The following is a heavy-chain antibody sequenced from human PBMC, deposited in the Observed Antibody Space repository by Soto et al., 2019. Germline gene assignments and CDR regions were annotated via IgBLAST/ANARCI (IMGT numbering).Heavy chain of an antibody. CDR3: ARGAPYGSGSYYKD. V-gene: IGHV3-53*01. Sequence: GGSLRLSCADSGFTVSSNYMSWVRQAPGKGLEWVSVIYSGGSTYYADSVKGRFTISRDNSKNTLYLQMNSLRVEDTAVYYCARGAPYGSGSYYKDWGQGTLVTVSS. CDR2: IYSGGST. D-gene: IGHD3-10*01. CDR1: GFTVSSNY. J-gene: IGHJ1*01.